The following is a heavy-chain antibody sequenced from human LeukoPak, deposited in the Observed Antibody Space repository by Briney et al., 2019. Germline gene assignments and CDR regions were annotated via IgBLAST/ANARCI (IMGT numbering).Heavy chain of an antibody. CDR1: GGSFTSGTYY. Sequence: SETLSLTCTVSGGSFTSGTYYWSWIRQPAGKGLEWIGRIYTSGTTNYNPSLKSRVTISVDTSKNQFSLKLSPVIAADTAVYYCARARVAVAGEDYFDYWGQGTLVTVSS. CDR3: ARARVAVAGEDYFDY. J-gene: IGHJ4*02. V-gene: IGHV4-61*02. CDR2: IYTSGTT. D-gene: IGHD6-19*01.